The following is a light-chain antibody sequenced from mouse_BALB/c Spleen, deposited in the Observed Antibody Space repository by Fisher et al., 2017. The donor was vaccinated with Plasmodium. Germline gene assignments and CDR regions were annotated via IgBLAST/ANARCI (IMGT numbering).Light chain of an antibody. CDR2: STS. V-gene: IGKV4-74*01. CDR1: SSVSSSN. Sequence: IVLTQSPAIMSASPGERVTMACTASSSVSSSNLHWYQQKPGSSPKLWIYSTSNLASGVPARFSGSGSGTSYSLTISSMEAEDAATYYCHQHHRSPPMTFGGGTKLEIK. J-gene: IGKJ1*01. CDR3: HQHHRSPPMT.